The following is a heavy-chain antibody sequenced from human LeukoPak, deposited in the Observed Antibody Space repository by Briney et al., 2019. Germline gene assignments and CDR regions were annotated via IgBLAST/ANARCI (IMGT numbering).Heavy chain of an antibody. J-gene: IGHJ4*02. CDR1: GFTFSSYA. V-gene: IGHV3-30-3*01. D-gene: IGHD5-24*01. CDR3: ARGGYNYYY. CDR2: ISYDGSNK. Sequence: GGSLRLSCAASGFTFSSYAMHWVRQAPGKGLEWVAVISYDGSNKYYADSVKGRFTISRDNAKNSVYLQMNSLRVEDTAVYYCARGGYNYYYWGQGTLVTVSS.